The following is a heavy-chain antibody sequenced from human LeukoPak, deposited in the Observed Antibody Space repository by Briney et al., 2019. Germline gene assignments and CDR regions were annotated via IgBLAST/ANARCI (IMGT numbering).Heavy chain of an antibody. D-gene: IGHD2-21*02. CDR3: ASLVVVVVTASEIDY. V-gene: IGHV4-39*01. CDR2: FHYSGTT. CDR1: GGSVSSSSYY. Sequence: PSETLSLTCSVSGGSVSSSSYYWGWVRQPPGQGLEWIGSFHYSGTTYYNPSLKSRVTISGDTSKNQFSLKLRSVTAADTAVYYCASLVVVVVTASEIDYWGQGTLVTVSS. J-gene: IGHJ4*02.